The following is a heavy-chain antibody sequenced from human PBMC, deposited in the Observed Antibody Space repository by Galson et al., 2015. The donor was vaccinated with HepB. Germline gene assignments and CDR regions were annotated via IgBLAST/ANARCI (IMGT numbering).Heavy chain of an antibody. CDR1: GFTFSGYG. J-gene: IGHJ3*01. Sequence: SLRLSCAASGFTFSGYGMHWVRQAPGKGLEWVAVIWYDGSNRYYADSVKGRFTISRDNSRNPLYLQMNSLRAEDTAVYYCARRVDTAMGEPLHFWGPGTMVTVSS. CDR3: ARRVDTAMGEPLHF. D-gene: IGHD5-18*01. V-gene: IGHV3-33*08. CDR2: IWYDGSNR.